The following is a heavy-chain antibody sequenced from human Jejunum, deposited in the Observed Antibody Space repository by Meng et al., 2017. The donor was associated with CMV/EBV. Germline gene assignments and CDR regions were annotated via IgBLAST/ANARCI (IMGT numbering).Heavy chain of an antibody. J-gene: IGHJ4*02. Sequence: QVQLQLWGAGLLKPSETLSLTCAVNGGSFTGYYCSWIRQSPGKGLEWIGEINFSDRTNYNPSLKSRVTVLADTSKNQFSLRLNSVTAADTAVYYCARRVGSGKYYFDYWSQGILVTVSS. V-gene: IGHV4-34*02. CDR1: GGSFTGYY. CDR2: INFSDRT. CDR3: ARRVGSGKYYFDY. D-gene: IGHD3-10*01.